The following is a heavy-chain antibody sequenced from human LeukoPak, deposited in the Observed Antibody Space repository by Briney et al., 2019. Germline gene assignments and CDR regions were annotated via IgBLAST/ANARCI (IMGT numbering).Heavy chain of an antibody. V-gene: IGHV3-64*04. CDR2: ITNNGDNI. CDR1: GFTFSTYA. CDR3: AKDSYVSGRPLHTFDV. Sequence: GGSLRLSCSASGFTFSTYAMHWVRQAPGKGLEFVSSITNNGDNIFYADSVKGRFTISRDNSQNTLFLQMNSLRVEDTAIYYCAKDSYVSGRPLHTFDVWGQGTMVTVSS. D-gene: IGHD3-10*01. J-gene: IGHJ3*01.